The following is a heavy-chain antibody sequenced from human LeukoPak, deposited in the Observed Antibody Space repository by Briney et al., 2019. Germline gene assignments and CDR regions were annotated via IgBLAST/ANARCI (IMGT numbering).Heavy chain of an antibody. CDR2: ISGPGGST. CDR1: GFTFSSYA. J-gene: IGHJ6*02. V-gene: IGHV3-23*01. Sequence: GGSLRLSCAASGFTFSSYAMSWVRQAPGKGLEWVSGISGPGGSTYYADSVKGRFTISRDNTKNTLYLQMNSLRAEDTAVYYCAKYLTGAANSAMDVWGQGTTVTVSS. CDR3: AKYLTGAANSAMDV. D-gene: IGHD2-8*02.